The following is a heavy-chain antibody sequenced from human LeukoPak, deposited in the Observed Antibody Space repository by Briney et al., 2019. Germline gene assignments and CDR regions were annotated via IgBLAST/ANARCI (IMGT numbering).Heavy chain of an antibody. V-gene: IGHV3-21*01. Sequence: GGSLRLSCAASGFTFSSYSMNWVRQAPGKGLEWVSSISSSSSYIYYADSVKGRFTVSRDNAKNSLYLQMNSLRDEDTAVYYCARRGIAVAGKRGGGLDYWGQGTLVTVSS. CDR3: ARRGIAVAGKRGGGLDY. D-gene: IGHD6-19*01. J-gene: IGHJ4*02. CDR2: ISSSSSYI. CDR1: GFTFSSYS.